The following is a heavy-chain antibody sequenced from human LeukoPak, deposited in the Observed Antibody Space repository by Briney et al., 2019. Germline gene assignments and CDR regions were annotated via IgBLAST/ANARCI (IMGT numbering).Heavy chain of an antibody. V-gene: IGHV1-2*02. CDR2: INPNSGGT. CDR1: GYTFTGYY. J-gene: IGHJ6*03. Sequence: ASVKVSCKASGYTFTGYYMHWVRQAPGQGLEWMGWINPNSGGTNYAQKFQGRVTMTRDTSVSTAYMELSRLRSDDTAVYYCARGSGDSSGYYFGYYYYYYMDVWGKGTTVTISS. D-gene: IGHD3-22*01. CDR3: ARGSGDSSGYYFGYYYYYYMDV.